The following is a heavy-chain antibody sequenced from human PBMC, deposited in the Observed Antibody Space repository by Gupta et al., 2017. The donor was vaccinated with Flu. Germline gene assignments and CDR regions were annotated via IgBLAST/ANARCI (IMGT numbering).Heavy chain of an antibody. CDR3: ARAGESDRDGYNYPLDY. J-gene: IGHJ4*02. D-gene: IGHD5-24*01. CDR1: GFTFTAYY. V-gene: IGHV3-11*01. Sequence: QVQLVESGGGLVKPGGSLRLSCATSGFTFTAYYMTWVRQAPGKRLEWISFISVSRDTISYADSVKGRFTISRDNAKNSLHLQMDSLRAEDTAVYYCARAGESDRDGYNYPLDYWGQGTLVTVSS. CDR2: ISVSRDTI.